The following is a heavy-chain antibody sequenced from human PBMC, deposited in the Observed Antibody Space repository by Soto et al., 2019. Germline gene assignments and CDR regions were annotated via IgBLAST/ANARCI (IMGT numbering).Heavy chain of an antibody. Sequence: GGSLRLSCAASGFTFSSYAMHWVRQAPGKGLEWVAVISYDGSNKYYADSVKGRFTISRDNSKNTLYLQMNSLRAEDTAVYYCAKDRDGYYDSSGFCPFDLWGRGTLVTGSS. D-gene: IGHD3-22*01. V-gene: IGHV3-30-3*01. CDR3: AKDRDGYYDSSGFCPFDL. J-gene: IGHJ2*01. CDR2: ISYDGSNK. CDR1: GFTFSSYA.